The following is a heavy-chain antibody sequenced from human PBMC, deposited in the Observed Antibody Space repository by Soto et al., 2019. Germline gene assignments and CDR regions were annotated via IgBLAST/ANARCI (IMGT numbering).Heavy chain of an antibody. Sequence: PGGSLRLSCAASGFTFSSYAVHWVRQAPGKGLDWVALISYDGRNKYYADSVKGRFTVSRDNSNSTLYLQMNSLRSEDTAVYYCARDSGVTESDYWGQGTLVTVSS. V-gene: IGHV3-30*04. J-gene: IGHJ4*02. D-gene: IGHD2-21*02. CDR3: ARDSGVTESDY. CDR1: GFTFSSYA. CDR2: ISYDGRNK.